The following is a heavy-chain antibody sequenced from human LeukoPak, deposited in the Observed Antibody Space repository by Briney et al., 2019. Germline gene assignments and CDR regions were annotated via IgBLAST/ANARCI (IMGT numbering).Heavy chain of an antibody. J-gene: IGHJ3*02. D-gene: IGHD2-15*01. CDR2: NIPPFGTP. CDR1: GGMFSTTA. V-gene: IGHV1-69*13. CDR3: ARDPGSSVGIVVVQHATDAFDI. Sequence: ASVKVSCKASGGMFSTTAINWVRQAPGQGLEWMGGNIPPFGTPDYAQKFQGRVTITADESTSTVYMELTSLTSEDTAIYYCARDPGSSVGIVVVQHATDAFDIWGQGTMVTVSS.